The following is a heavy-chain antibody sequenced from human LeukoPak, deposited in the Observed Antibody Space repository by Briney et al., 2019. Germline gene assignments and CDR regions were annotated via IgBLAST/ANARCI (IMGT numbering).Heavy chain of an antibody. V-gene: IGHV4-59*08. CDR1: GGSITGHY. CDR3: AKLGHSDGWYLGAFDI. D-gene: IGHD6-19*01. J-gene: IGHJ3*02. Sequence: PSETLSLTCAASGGSITGHYWNWIRQTPGMRLEWIGYTSYSRTTIYNSYFKGRATMSIDTSKNQLYLNLTSVTATDTAVYYCAKLGHSDGWYLGAFDIWGQGTTVIVSS. CDR2: TSYSRTT.